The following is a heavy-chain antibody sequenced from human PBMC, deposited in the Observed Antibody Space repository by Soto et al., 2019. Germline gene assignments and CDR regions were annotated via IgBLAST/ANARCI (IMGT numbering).Heavy chain of an antibody. J-gene: IGHJ4*02. CDR3: ARYCGGDCYTV. Sequence: ASVKVSCKASGYTFTSYGINWVRQAPGQGLEWMGWISAYDGNTNYAQSLQGRVTMTTDTSTSTAYMELRSLRSDDTAVYYCARYCGGDCYTVWGQGTLVTVAS. CDR1: GYTFTSYG. V-gene: IGHV1-18*01. CDR2: ISAYDGNT. D-gene: IGHD2-21*02.